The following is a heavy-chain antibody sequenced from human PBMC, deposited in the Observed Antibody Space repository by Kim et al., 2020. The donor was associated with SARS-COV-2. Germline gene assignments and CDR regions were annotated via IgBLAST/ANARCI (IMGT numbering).Heavy chain of an antibody. CDR3: ASTRLRFLEWSPGRYYYGMDV. Sequence: SETLSLTCTVSGGSISSGSYYWSWIRQPAGKGLEWIGRIYTSGSTNYNPSLKSRVTISVDTSKNQFSLKLSSVTAADTAVYYCASTRLRFLEWSPGRYYYGMDVWGQGTTVTVSS. V-gene: IGHV4-61*02. CDR2: IYTSGST. CDR1: GGSISSGSYY. J-gene: IGHJ6*02. D-gene: IGHD3-3*01.